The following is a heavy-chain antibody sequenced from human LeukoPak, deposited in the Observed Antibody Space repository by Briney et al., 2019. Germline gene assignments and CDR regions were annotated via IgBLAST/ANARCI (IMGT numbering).Heavy chain of an antibody. J-gene: IGHJ3*02. V-gene: IGHV3-23*01. Sequence: RGALRLSCAPSEFTSITCTMTCVRQAPGKGLEWVSHISVSGGITYYADSVEGRFTISRDNSKSTLYLQMNSLRGEDTALYYCARGGDYDAFGIWGQGTMVTVSS. D-gene: IGHD4-11*01. CDR2: ISVSGGIT. CDR1: EFTSITCT. CDR3: ARGGDYDAFGI.